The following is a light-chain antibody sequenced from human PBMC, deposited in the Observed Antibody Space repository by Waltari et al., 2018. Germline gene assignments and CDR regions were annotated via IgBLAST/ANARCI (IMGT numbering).Light chain of an antibody. CDR1: QIISRY. Sequence: DIQMTQSPSSLSPSVGDRVTITCRASQIISRYLNWYQQKPGKAPKLLISATSSMQSGVPSRFSGSGSGTDFTLTISSLQPEDFATYYCQQSYSMPFMYTFGQGTKLEIK. CDR3: QQSYSMPFMYT. CDR2: ATS. V-gene: IGKV1-39*01. J-gene: IGKJ2*01.